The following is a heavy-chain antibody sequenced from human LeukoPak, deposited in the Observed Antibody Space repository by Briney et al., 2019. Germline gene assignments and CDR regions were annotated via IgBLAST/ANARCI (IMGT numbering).Heavy chain of an antibody. J-gene: IGHJ1*01. CDR2: IYYSGST. V-gene: IGHV4-59*01. D-gene: IGHD4-17*01. Sequence: KPSETLSLTCTVSGGSISSYYWSWIRQPPGKGLEWIGYIYYSGSTNYNPSLKSRVTISVDTSKNQFSLKLSSVTAADTAVYYCASWVTTVTTEYFQHWGQGTLVTVSS. CDR1: GGSISSYY. CDR3: ASWVTTVTTEYFQH.